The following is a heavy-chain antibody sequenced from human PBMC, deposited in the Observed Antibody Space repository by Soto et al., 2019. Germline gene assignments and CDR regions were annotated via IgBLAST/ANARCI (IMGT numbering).Heavy chain of an antibody. CDR2: ISYDGSNK. D-gene: IGHD4-17*01. CDR3: AKDFTVTYGMDV. V-gene: IGHV3-30*18. J-gene: IGHJ6*02. Sequence: QVQLVESGGGVVQPGRSLRLSCAASGFTFSSYGMHWVRQAPGKGLEWVAVISYDGSNKYYADSVKGRFTISRDNSKNSLYLQMNSLRAEDTAVYYCAKDFTVTYGMDVWGQGTTVTVSS. CDR1: GFTFSSYG.